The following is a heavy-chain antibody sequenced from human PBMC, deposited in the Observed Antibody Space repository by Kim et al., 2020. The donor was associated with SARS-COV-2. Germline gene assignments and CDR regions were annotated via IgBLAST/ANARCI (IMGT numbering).Heavy chain of an antibody. CDR2: ISWNSGSI. D-gene: IGHD1-26*01. J-gene: IGHJ4*02. CDR3: AKDRVGATSGCIDY. Sequence: GRSLRLSCAASGFTFDDYAMHWVRQAPGKGLEWVSGISWNSGSIGYADSVKGRFTISRDNAKNSLYLQMNSLRAEDTALYYCAKDRVGATSGCIDYWGQGTLVTVSS. V-gene: IGHV3-9*01. CDR1: GFTFDDYA.